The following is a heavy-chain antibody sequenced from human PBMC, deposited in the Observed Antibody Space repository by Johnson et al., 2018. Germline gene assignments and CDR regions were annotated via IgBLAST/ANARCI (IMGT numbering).Heavy chain of an antibody. CDR1: GFTFSNYG. J-gene: IGHJ6*02. CDR3: ARTHGSGRVRSNNGMDV. D-gene: IGHD3-10*01. V-gene: IGHV3-33*01. Sequence: VQLVESGGGVVPPGRTMRLSCAASGFTFSNYGLPWVRQAPGKGLEWVALIWFDGNHKYYGESVKGRSPVSRDNSKNTLYLPMNSLRAEDPAEYYCARTHGSGRVRSNNGMDVWGQGTPVTVSS. CDR2: IWFDGNHK.